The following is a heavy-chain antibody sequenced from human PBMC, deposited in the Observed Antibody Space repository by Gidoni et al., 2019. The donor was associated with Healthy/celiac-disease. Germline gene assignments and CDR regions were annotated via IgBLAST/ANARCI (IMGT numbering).Heavy chain of an antibody. J-gene: IGHJ4*02. D-gene: IGHD5-18*01. V-gene: IGHV3-48*02. CDR2: ISSSSSTI. CDR3: AREGGYSYGYGNINFDY. CDR1: GFTFSSYS. Sequence: EVQLVESGGGLVQPGGSLRLSCAASGFTFSSYSMNWVRQAPGKGLEWVSYISSSSSTIYYADSVKGRVTISRDNAKNSLYLQMNSLRDEDTAVYYCAREGGYSYGYGNINFDYWGQGTLVTVSS.